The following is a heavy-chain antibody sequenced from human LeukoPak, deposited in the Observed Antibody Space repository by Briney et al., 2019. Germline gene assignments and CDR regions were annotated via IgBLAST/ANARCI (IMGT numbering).Heavy chain of an antibody. V-gene: IGHV3-23*01. CDR2: ISGSGGST. CDR3: AKPVAVLYYYYGMDV. Sequence: GGSLRLSCAASGFTFSSYAMSWVRQAPGKGLEWVSAISGSGGSTYYADSVKGRFTISRDNSKNTLYLHMNGLRAEDTAVYYCAKPVAVLYYYYGMDVWGQGTTVTVSS. CDR1: GFTFSSYA. J-gene: IGHJ6*02. D-gene: IGHD6-19*01.